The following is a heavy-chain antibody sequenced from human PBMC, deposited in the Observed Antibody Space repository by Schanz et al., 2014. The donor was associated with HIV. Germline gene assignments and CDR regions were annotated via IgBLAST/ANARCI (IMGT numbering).Heavy chain of an antibody. CDR3: ARSLGYSDNWLDF. CDR1: GGTFSSFA. CDR2: IIPVFSTS. D-gene: IGHD7-27*01. J-gene: IGHJ5*01. Sequence: QVQLVQSGAEVKKPGSSVKVSCKTSGGTFSSFAINWVRQAPGQGLEWIGGIIPVFSTSNYAQKFQGRVTVTADESTSTVYMELHSLRSDDTAIYYCARSLGYSDNWLDFWGQGTLVTVSS. V-gene: IGHV1-69*01.